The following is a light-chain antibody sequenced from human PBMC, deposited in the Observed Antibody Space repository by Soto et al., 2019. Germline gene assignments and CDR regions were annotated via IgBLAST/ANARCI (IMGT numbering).Light chain of an antibody. J-gene: IGLJ1*01. V-gene: IGLV2-14*01. CDR2: DVS. Sequence: QSVLTQPASASGSPGQSITISCTGTSSEFGYYDYVSWYQQHPGKAPKLMIFDVSNRPSGVSNRLSGSKSVNTASLTISGLQAEDEADYYCSSYTSSSTRVFGTGTKLTVL. CDR3: SSYTSSSTRV. CDR1: SSEFGYYDY.